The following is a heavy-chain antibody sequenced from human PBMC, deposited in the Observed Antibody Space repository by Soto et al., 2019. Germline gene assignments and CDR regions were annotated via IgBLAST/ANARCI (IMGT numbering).Heavy chain of an antibody. J-gene: IGHJ4*02. Sequence: PSETLSLTCTVSGGSISSYYWSWIWQPPGKGLEWIGYIYYSGSTNYNPSLKSRVTISVDTSKNQFSLKMSSVTAADTAVYYCARLATRYYFDYWGQGTLVTVSS. CDR1: GGSISSYY. V-gene: IGHV4-59*01. D-gene: IGHD1-1*01. CDR2: IYYSGST. CDR3: ARLATRYYFDY.